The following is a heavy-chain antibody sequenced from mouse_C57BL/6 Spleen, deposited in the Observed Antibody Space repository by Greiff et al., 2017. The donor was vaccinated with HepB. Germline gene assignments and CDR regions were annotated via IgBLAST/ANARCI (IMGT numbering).Heavy chain of an antibody. V-gene: IGHV1-50*01. CDR3: ARSGTTVVAPFDY. CDR1: GYTFTSYW. D-gene: IGHD1-1*01. J-gene: IGHJ2*01. CDR2: IDPSDSYT. Sequence: QVQLQQSGAELVKPGASVKLSCKASGYTFTSYWMQWVKQRPGQGLEWIGEIDPSDSYTNYNQKFKGKATLTVDTSSSTAYMQLSSLTSEDSAVYYCARSGTTVVAPFDYWGQGTTLTVSS.